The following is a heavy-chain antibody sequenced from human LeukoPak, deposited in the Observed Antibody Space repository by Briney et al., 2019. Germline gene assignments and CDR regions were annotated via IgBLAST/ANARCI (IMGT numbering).Heavy chain of an antibody. CDR1: GFTVSSNY. V-gene: IGHV3-53*01. J-gene: IGHJ4*02. CDR3: ARGGYSYGLMYYFDY. CDR2: IYSGGST. D-gene: IGHD5-18*01. Sequence: GGSLRLSCAASGFTVSSNYMSWVRQAPGKGLEWVSVIYSGGSTYYADSVKGRFTISRDNSKNTLYLQMNGLRAEDTAVYYCARGGYSYGLMYYFDYWGQGTLVTVSS.